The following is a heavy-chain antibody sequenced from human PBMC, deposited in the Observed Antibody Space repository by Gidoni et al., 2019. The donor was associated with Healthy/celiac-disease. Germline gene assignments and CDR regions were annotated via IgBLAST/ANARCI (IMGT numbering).Heavy chain of an antibody. J-gene: IGHJ3*02. V-gene: IGHV2-5*01. CDR2: IYWNDDK. Sequence: QITLKESGPTLVKPTQTLTLTCSFSGFSLSTSGVGVGWIRQPPGKALEWLALIYWNDDKRYSPSLKSRLTITKDTSKNQVVLTMTNMDPVDTATYYCARYYDSSGYYGAFDIWGQGTMVTVSS. CDR1: GFSLSTSGVG. D-gene: IGHD3-22*01. CDR3: ARYYDSSGYYGAFDI.